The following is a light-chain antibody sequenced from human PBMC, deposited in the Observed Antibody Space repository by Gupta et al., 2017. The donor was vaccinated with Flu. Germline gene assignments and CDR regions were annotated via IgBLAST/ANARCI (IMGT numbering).Light chain of an antibody. V-gene: IGKV1-33*01. CDR3: QQYYHLPPYT. Sequence: SFLSASIGDRVTITCQASQDISKYLNWYQQKPGKAPNLLIYDVSSWETGVPSRFSGSGSGTDFTLTISSRQQEDIATYYCQQYYHLPPYTFGQGTKLEIK. CDR1: QDISKY. J-gene: IGKJ2*01. CDR2: DVS.